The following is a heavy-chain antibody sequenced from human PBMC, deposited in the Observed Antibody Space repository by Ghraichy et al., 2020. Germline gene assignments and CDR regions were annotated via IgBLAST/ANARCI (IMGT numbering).Heavy chain of an antibody. J-gene: IGHJ3*02. Sequence: SQTLSLTCTVSGGSISSYYWSWIRQPPGKGLEWIGYIYYSGSTNYNPSLKSRVTISVDTSKNQFSLKLSSVTAADTAVYYCARHRASSYYYDSSGEWVVAFDIWGQGTMVTVSS. CDR2: IYYSGST. D-gene: IGHD3-22*01. CDR1: GGSISSYY. V-gene: IGHV4-59*08. CDR3: ARHRASSYYYDSSGEWVVAFDI.